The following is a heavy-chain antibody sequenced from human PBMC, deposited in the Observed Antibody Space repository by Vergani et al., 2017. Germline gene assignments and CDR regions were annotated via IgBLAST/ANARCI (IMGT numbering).Heavy chain of an antibody. D-gene: IGHD5-12*01. CDR3: TKGSVYYHDSAGNGYDPYTGFDR. CDR1: GITFWKFG. CDR2: ISWNSGAV. V-gene: IGHV3-9*01. Sequence: EVDLVESGGGLAQPGGSLRLSCEASGITFWKFGMHWVRQGPGKGLEWVSGISWNSGAVDYADSVRGRFTISRDNAKNSLFLEMNSLRFEDTDVYFCTKGSVYYHDSAGNGYDPYTGFDRWGQGTLVTVSS. J-gene: IGHJ3*01.